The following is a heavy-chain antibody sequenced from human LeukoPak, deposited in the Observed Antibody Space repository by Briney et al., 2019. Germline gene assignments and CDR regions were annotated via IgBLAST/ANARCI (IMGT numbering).Heavy chain of an antibody. CDR1: GGPISSYY. J-gene: IGHJ6*03. V-gene: IGHV4-59*01. D-gene: IGHD3-10*01. Sequence: NSSETLSLTCTVPGGPISSYYWSWIRQPPGKGLEWIGYIYYSGSTNYNPSLKSRVTISVDTSKNQFSLKLSSVTAADTAVYYCARAAPYGSGSYYNRPYYYYMDVWGKGTTVTVSS. CDR3: ARAAPYGSGSYYNRPYYYYMDV. CDR2: IYYSGST.